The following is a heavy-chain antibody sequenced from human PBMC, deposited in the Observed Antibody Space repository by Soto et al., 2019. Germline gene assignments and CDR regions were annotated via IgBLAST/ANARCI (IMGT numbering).Heavy chain of an antibody. CDR3: AKRRGAGGNFDY. CDR2: VSIGGST. CDR1: GFTFSSYA. D-gene: IGHD1-26*01. V-gene: IGHV3-23*01. Sequence: GESLRLSCAASGFTFSSYAMGWVRQGPGKGLEWVAVVSIGGSTHYADSVRGRFTISRDNSKNTLSLQMNSLTAEDTAVYFCAKRRGAGGNFDYWGQGALVTVSS. J-gene: IGHJ4*02.